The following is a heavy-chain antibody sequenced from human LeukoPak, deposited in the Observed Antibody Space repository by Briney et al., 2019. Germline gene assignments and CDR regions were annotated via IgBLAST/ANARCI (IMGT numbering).Heavy chain of an antibody. Sequence: ASVKVSCKASGYSFTSYHIHWVRQAPAQGLEWMEIINPSGGSTTYAQKFQGRVTMTRDTSTSTVYMELSSLRSEDTAMYYCARDQARVTTCPGDYWGQGTVVTVSS. D-gene: IGHD3-22*01. CDR2: INPSGGST. V-gene: IGHV1-46*01. CDR3: ARDQARVTTCPGDY. CDR1: GYSFTSYH. J-gene: IGHJ4*02.